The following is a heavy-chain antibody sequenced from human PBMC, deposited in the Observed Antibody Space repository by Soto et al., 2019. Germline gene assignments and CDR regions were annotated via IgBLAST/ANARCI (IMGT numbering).Heavy chain of an antibody. D-gene: IGHD4-17*01. CDR2: LYSDGTT. V-gene: IGHV3-66*04. CDR1: GFTVSSSY. CDR3: ARLVKYGNYPDYFDY. Sequence: ELQLVESGGGLVQPGGSLRLSCTASGFTVSSSYMSWVRQGPEKGLEWVSILYSDGTTYYADSVKGRFTISRDSSKKTLYVQMNSLRPEDTAVYYCARLVKYGNYPDYFDYWGQGTLVAVSS. J-gene: IGHJ4*02.